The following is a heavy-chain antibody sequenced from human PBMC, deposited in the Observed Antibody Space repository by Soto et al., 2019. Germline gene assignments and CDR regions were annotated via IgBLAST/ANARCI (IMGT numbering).Heavy chain of an antibody. Sequence: QVQLVESGGGVVQPGRSLRLSCAASGFTFSSYAMHWVRQAPGKGLEWVAVISYDGSNKYYADSVKGRFTISRDNSKXXXXXXXXXXXXXXXXXXXXXXDLEQXXXKESYWGQGTMVTVSS. J-gene: IGHJ4*02. V-gene: IGHV3-30-3*01. CDR3: XXDLEQXXXKESY. D-gene: IGHD6-19*01. CDR2: ISYDGSNK. CDR1: GFTFSSYA.